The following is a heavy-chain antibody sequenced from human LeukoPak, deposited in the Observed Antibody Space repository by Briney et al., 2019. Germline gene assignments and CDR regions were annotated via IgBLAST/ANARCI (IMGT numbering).Heavy chain of an antibody. V-gene: IGHV4-61*08. CDR1: GGSISSGDYY. J-gene: IGHJ4*02. CDR2: IYYSGST. D-gene: IGHD5-24*01. CDR3: ARHRDGYNYLNTEYYFDY. Sequence: SETLSLTCTVSGGSISSGDYYWSWIRQPPGKGLEWIGYIYYSGSTNYNPSLKSRVTISVDTSKNQFSLKLSSVTAADTAVYYCARHRDGYNYLNTEYYFDYWGQGTLVTVSS.